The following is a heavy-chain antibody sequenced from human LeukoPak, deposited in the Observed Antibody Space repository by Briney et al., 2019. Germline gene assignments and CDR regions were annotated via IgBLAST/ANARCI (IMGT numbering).Heavy chain of an antibody. V-gene: IGHV3-7*01. J-gene: IGHJ5*02. CDR2: IKQDGSEK. D-gene: IGHD5-24*01. Sequence: GGSLRLSCAASGFIFSTYVMSWVRQAPGKGLEWVANIKQDGSEKFYVDSVKGRFTISRDNAKKSLFLQMNSLRAEDTAVYYCARENRDGNNPYNWFDPWGQGTLVTVSS. CDR1: GFIFSTYV. CDR3: ARENRDGNNPYNWFDP.